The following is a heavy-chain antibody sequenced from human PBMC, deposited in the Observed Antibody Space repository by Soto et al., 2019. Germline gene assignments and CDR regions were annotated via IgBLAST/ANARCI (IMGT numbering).Heavy chain of an antibody. CDR3: AREIAYYNLDV. J-gene: IGHJ6*02. Sequence: GGSLRLSCAASGFNFRSYWMTWVRQATGKGLEWVANIKRDGREKYYVDSVKGRFTISRDNAKNSLYLQMNSLRAEDTAVYYCAREIAYYNLDVWGQGTTVAVSS. V-gene: IGHV3-7*01. CDR1: GFNFRSYW. CDR2: IKRDGREK.